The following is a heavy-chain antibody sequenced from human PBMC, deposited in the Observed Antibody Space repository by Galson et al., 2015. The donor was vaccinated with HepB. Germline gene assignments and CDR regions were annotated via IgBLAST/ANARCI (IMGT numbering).Heavy chain of an antibody. CDR3: AKEVNTVATDYGMDV. J-gene: IGHJ6*02. CDR2: ISYDGSHK. CDR1: AFTFSSHG. V-gene: IGHV3-30*18. D-gene: IGHD4-17*01. Sequence: PLGLACVAYAFTFSSHGMHWARQAPGKGLEWVAVISYDGSHKYYADSVKGRFTISRDNSMNTLYLQMNSLRAEDTALYYGAKEVNTVATDYGMDVWGQGTTVTVSS.